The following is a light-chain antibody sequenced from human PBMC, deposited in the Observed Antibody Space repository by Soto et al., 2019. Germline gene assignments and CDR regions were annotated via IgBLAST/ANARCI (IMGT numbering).Light chain of an antibody. J-gene: IGLJ2*01. Sequence: QSVLTQSPSASASLGASVKLTCTLSSGHSSYAIAWHQKQPGKGPRYLMDLNNDGSHTKGDGIPDRFSGSSSGADRYLIIPSVQSEDEADYYCQTWGTGFQFFGGGTKLTVL. CDR3: QTWGTGFQF. CDR1: SGHSSYA. CDR2: LNNDGSH. V-gene: IGLV4-69*01.